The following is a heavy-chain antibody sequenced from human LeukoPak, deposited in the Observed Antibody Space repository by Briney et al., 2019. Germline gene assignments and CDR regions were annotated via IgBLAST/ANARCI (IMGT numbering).Heavy chain of an antibody. Sequence: GGSLRLSCAASGFTLSSYSMNWVRQAPGKGLEWVSSITSSGRYIYYADSVKGRFTISRDNSKNTLYLQMNSLRDEDTAVYYCGKEASSSWYWFDPWGQGTQVTVSS. CDR1: GFTLSSYS. D-gene: IGHD6-13*01. CDR3: GKEASSSWYWFDP. J-gene: IGHJ5*02. CDR2: ITSSGRYI. V-gene: IGHV3-21*04.